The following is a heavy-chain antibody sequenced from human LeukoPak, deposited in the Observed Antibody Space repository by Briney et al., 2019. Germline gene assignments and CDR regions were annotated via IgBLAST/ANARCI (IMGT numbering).Heavy chain of an antibody. J-gene: IGHJ3*02. CDR3: ARDLYGDYGFDT. D-gene: IGHD4-17*01. CDR1: GFTFDDYG. CDR2: SNWNGGNT. Sequence: GGSLRLSCAASGFTFDDYGMSWVRQAPGKGLEWVSGSNWNGGNTGYADSVKGRFTVSRDNARKSLFLQMNSLRVEDTALYYCARDLYGDYGFDTWGQGTLVTVSS. V-gene: IGHV3-20*04.